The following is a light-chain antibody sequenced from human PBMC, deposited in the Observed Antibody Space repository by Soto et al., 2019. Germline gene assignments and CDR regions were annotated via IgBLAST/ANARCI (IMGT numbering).Light chain of an antibody. Sequence: QSALTQPASVSGSHGQSITISCTGTSSDVGGFRYVSWYQHHPGKAPKLMIYEVSNRPSGVSNRFSGSKSGNTASLIISGLQAEDEADYYCSSYTSGSTPYVFGTGTKVTV. CDR1: SSDVGGFRY. J-gene: IGLJ1*01. CDR2: EVS. CDR3: SSYTSGSTPYV. V-gene: IGLV2-14*01.